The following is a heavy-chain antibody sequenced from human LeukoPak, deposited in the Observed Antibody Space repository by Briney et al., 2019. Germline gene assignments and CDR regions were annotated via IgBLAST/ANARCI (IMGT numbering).Heavy chain of an antibody. V-gene: IGHV3-21*01. Sequence: GALRLSCAASGFTFSSYSMNWVRQAPGKGLEWVSSISSSSSYIYYADSVKGRFTISRDNAKNSLYLQMNSLRAEDTAVYYCARGAIGAAVAGTKEYWGQGTLATVSS. J-gene: IGHJ4*02. CDR3: ARGAIGAAVAGTKEY. D-gene: IGHD6-19*01. CDR2: ISSSSSYI. CDR1: GFTFSSYS.